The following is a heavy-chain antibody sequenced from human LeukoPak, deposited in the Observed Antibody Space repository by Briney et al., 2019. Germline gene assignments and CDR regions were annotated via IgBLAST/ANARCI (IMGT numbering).Heavy chain of an antibody. CDR1: GFSFSTYV. Sequence: GGSLRLSCAASGFSFSTYVMFWVRQAPGKGLEYVSSISSNGINPYYANSVKGRFTISRDNAKNILYLQMNRLRAEDTAVYYCARDEPSPDSTDLDYWGQGTLVTVSS. CDR2: ISSNGINP. J-gene: IGHJ4*02. V-gene: IGHV3-64*01. D-gene: IGHD2/OR15-2a*01. CDR3: ARDEPSPDSTDLDY.